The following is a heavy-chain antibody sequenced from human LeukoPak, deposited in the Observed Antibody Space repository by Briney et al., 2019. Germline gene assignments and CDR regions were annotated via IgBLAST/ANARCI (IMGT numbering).Heavy chain of an antibody. CDR2: TFNSGST. V-gene: IGHV4-59*01. CDR3: ARDYSNHGFDP. D-gene: IGHD4-11*01. J-gene: IGHJ5*02. Sequence: SETLSLTCTVSGVSISSYYWSWIRQPPGKGLEWIGHTFNSGSTNYNPSLKSRVTISVDTSKNQFSLKLSSVTAADTAVYYCARDYSNHGFDPWGQGTLVTVSS. CDR1: GVSISSYY.